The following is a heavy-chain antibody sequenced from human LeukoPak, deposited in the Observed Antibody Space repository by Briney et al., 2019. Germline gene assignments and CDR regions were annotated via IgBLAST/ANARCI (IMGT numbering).Heavy chain of an antibody. J-gene: IGHJ4*02. Sequence: PGGSLRLSCAASGFTFSSYGMHWVRQAPGKGLEWVAFIWYDGSNKYYADSVKGRFTISRDNSKNTLYLQMNSLRAEDTAVYYCAKDAAVAGWFDYWGQGTLVTVSS. V-gene: IGHV3-30*02. CDR2: IWYDGSNK. D-gene: IGHD6-19*01. CDR3: AKDAAVAGWFDY. CDR1: GFTFSSYG.